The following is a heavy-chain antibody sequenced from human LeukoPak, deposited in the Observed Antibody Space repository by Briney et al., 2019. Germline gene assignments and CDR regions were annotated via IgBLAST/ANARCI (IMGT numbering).Heavy chain of an antibody. D-gene: IGHD3-3*01. CDR2: INLYTGGT. CDR3: ARGRGMGFLEWLLLDS. CDR1: GYTFTDSY. J-gene: IGHJ4*02. Sequence: GASVKVSCKASGYTFTDSYMHWVRQAPGHGLEWMGWINLYTGGTDYAHKFQGRVTMTSDTSISTAYMELSRLRPDDTAIFYCARGRGMGFLEWLLLDSWGQGTLVTVSS. V-gene: IGHV1-2*02.